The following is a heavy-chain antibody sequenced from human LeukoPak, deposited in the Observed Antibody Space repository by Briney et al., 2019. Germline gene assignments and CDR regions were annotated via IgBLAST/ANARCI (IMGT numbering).Heavy chain of an antibody. D-gene: IGHD6-6*01. CDR3: AKEYTPSSPLGELDS. J-gene: IGHJ4*02. CDR2: IRHDETNS. CDR1: GYNLNSYA. V-gene: IGHV3-30*02. Sequence: GGSLRLSCAVSGYNLNSYAMHWVRQAPGKGLEWVAVIRHDETNSFYAGSVQGRFAISRDTSKKLLYLQMNSLRVEDTAVYYCAKEYTPSSPLGELDSWGQGTLVTVSS.